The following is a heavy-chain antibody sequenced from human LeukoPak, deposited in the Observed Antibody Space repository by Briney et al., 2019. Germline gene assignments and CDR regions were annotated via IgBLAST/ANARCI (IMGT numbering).Heavy chain of an antibody. Sequence: GGSLRLSCAASGFTFSSYGMHWVRKAPGKGLEWVAVIWYDGSNKYYADSVKGRFTISRDNSKNTLYLQMNSLRAEDTAVYYCARRDWEGPLDYWGQGTLVTVSS. D-gene: IGHD1-26*01. CDR2: IWYDGSNK. J-gene: IGHJ4*02. CDR3: ARRDWEGPLDY. CDR1: GFTFSSYG. V-gene: IGHV3-33*01.